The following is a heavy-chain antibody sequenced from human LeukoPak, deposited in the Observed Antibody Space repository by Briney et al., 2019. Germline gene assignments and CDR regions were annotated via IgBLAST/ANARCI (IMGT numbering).Heavy chain of an antibody. CDR2: IYHNGST. CDR1: GDSISSGGYY. Sequence: SETLSLTCTVSGDSISSGGYYWNWIRQPPGKGLEWIGYIYHNGSTYYSPSLKSRVTISVDRSKNQFSLKMTSVTAADTAVYYCATRPSKYWDYMDVWGKGTTVTVSS. CDR3: ATRPSKYWDYMDV. J-gene: IGHJ6*03. D-gene: IGHD2-15*01. V-gene: IGHV4-30-2*01.